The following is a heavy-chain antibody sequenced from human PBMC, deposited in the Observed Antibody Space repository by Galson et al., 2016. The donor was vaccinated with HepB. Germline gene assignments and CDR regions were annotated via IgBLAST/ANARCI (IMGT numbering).Heavy chain of an antibody. CDR1: GFTFSSYA. J-gene: IGHJ4*02. CDR3: AKSVNKESFDY. D-gene: IGHD4-11*01. CDR2: ISGSGGST. Sequence: SLRLSCAASGFTFSSYAMSWVRQAPGKGLEWVSAISGSGGSTYYAGPVKGRFTISRDNSKNTLYLQMNSLRAEDTAVYYCAKSVNKESFDYWGQGTLVTVSS. V-gene: IGHV3-23*01.